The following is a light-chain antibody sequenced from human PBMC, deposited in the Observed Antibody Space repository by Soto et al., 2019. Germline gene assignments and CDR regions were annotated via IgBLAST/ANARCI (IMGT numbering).Light chain of an antibody. V-gene: IGLV2-14*01. CDR1: SSDVGCYNY. CDR3: SSYTSSSTYEV. J-gene: IGLJ2*01. CDR2: DVS. Sequence: QSALTQPASVSGSPGQSITISCTGTSSDVGCYNYVSWYQQHPGKAPKLMIYDVSNRPSGVSNRFSGSKSGNTASLTISGLQAEDEADYYCSSYTSSSTYEVFGGGTKLTVL.